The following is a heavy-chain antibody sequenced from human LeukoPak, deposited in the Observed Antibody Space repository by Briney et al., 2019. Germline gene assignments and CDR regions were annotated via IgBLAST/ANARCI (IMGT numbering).Heavy chain of an antibody. V-gene: IGHV1-18*01. Sequence: ASVKVSCKASGYTFTSYGISWVRQAPGQGLEWMGWISAYNGNTNYAQKLQGRVTMTTDTSTSTVYMELSSLRSEDTAVYYCARGYRENYWGVDYWGQGTLVTVSS. D-gene: IGHD3-16*02. J-gene: IGHJ4*02. CDR2: ISAYNGNT. CDR1: GYTFTSYG. CDR3: ARGYRENYWGVDY.